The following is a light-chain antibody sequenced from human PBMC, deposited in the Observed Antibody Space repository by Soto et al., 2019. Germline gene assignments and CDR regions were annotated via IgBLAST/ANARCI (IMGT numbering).Light chain of an antibody. V-gene: IGKV2-30*01. CDR2: KVS. J-gene: IGKJ1*01. CDR1: QSLLYSDGNTY. Sequence: DVVMTQSPLSLTVTLGQPASISCRSSQSLLYSDGNTYLNWFQQRLGQSPRRLIYKVSNRDSGVPDRFSGSGSGTDFTLKISRVEAEDVGIYYCMQGTYWPTFGQGTKVEIK. CDR3: MQGTYWPT.